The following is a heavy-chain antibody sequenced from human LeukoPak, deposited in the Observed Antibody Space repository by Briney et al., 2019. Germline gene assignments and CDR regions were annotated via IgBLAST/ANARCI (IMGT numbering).Heavy chain of an antibody. CDR2: MYYGGNT. D-gene: IGHD3-10*01. CDR3: ARGRFINTPLYYFDN. Sequence: WETLSLTCTVSGGSIRTESYHWGWIRQSPGKELTWIGNMYYGGNTYYSPSLKSRVSISMDTSRQQFSLRLSSVTAADTAVYYCARGRFINTPLYYFDNWGQGTLVTVSS. CDR1: GGSIRTESYH. J-gene: IGHJ4*02. V-gene: IGHV4-39*07.